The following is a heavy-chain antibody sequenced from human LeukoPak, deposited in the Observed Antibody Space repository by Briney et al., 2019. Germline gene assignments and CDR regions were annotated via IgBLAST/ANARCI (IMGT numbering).Heavy chain of an antibody. CDR2: ISGSGGST. V-gene: IGHV3-23*01. CDR1: GFTFSSYA. Sequence: PGGSLRLSCAASGFTFSSYAMSWVRQAPGKGLEWVSAISGSGGSTYYADSVKGRFTISRDNSKNTLYLQMNSLRAEDTAVYYCAKDTHYDFWSGYRDYWGQGTLVTVSS. J-gene: IGHJ4*02. D-gene: IGHD3-3*01. CDR3: AKDTHYDFWSGYRDY.